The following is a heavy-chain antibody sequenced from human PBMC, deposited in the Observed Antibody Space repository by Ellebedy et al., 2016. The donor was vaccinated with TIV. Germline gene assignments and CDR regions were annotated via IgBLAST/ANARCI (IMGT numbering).Heavy chain of an antibody. J-gene: IGHJ6*02. V-gene: IGHV4-59*01. Sequence: SETLSLTXSVSGGSIRSDYWSWIRQPPGKGLEWIGYIYNRGRTNYNPSLESRVTISVDTSKNQFSLKLSSVTAADTAVYYRARDRMYYYDSSGSYQYYGMDVWGQGTTVTVSS. CDR2: IYNRGRT. CDR1: GGSIRSDY. CDR3: ARDRMYYYDSSGSYQYYGMDV. D-gene: IGHD3-22*01.